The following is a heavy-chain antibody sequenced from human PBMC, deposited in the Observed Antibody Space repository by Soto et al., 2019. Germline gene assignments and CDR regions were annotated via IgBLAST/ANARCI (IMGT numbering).Heavy chain of an antibody. Sequence: GGSLRLSCAASGFTFSSYGMHWVRQAPGKGLEWVAVIWYDGSNKYYADSVKSRFTISRDNSKNTLYLQMNSLRAEDTAVYYCARDIRITGTTEGGHNDLTGFDPWGQGTLVTVSS. CDR3: ARDIRITGTTEGGHNDLTGFDP. V-gene: IGHV3-33*08. D-gene: IGHD1-7*01. CDR1: GFTFSSYG. CDR2: IWYDGSNK. J-gene: IGHJ5*02.